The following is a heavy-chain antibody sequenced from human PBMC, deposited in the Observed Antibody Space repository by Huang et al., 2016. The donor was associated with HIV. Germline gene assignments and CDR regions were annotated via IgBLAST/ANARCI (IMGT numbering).Heavy chain of an antibody. CDR2: INPSDGST. J-gene: IGHJ4*02. Sequence: QVQLVQSGAEVKKPGASVKVSCTASGYAFTSYDMHWVRQAPGQGREWMGIINPSDGSTSYAQKFQGRVTTTRDTSTNTVFMELSSLRSEDTAVYYCARDRDFYDSSGYWGFNYFDYWGQGTLVTVSS. CDR3: ARDRDFYDSSGYWGFNYFDY. V-gene: IGHV1-46*01. D-gene: IGHD3-22*01. CDR1: GYAFTSYD.